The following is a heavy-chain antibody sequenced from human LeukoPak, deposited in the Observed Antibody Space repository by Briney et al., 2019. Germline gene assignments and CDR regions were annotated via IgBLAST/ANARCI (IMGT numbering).Heavy chain of an antibody. V-gene: IGHV4-59*01. D-gene: IGHD4-17*01. CDR2: IYYSGST. CDR1: GGSINNYY. J-gene: IGHJ5*02. CDR3: ARESQYGDGWLDP. Sequence: PSETLSLTCTVSGGSINNYYWSWIRQPPGKGLEWIGYIYYSGSTNYNPSLKSRVTISVDTSKNQFSLKLSSVTAADTAVYYCARESQYGDGWLDPWGQGTLVTVSS.